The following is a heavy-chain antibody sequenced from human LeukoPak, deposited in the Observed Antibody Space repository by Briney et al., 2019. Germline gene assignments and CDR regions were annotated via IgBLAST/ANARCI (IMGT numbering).Heavy chain of an antibody. J-gene: IGHJ4*02. CDR1: GFTFSSYA. CDR3: ARGLTHYYDSSGYLGF. CDR2: STGSGGTT. V-gene: IGHV3-23*01. D-gene: IGHD3-22*01. Sequence: GGSLRLSCAASGFTFSSYAMTWVRQAPGKGLEWVSASTGSGGTTYYADTVMGRFTISRDNSKNTLYLQMNSLRAEDTAVYYCARGLTHYYDSSGYLGFWGQGTLVTVSS.